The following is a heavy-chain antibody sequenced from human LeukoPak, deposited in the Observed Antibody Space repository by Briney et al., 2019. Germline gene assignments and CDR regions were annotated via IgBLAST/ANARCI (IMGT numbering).Heavy chain of an antibody. J-gene: IGHJ3*02. V-gene: IGHV6-1*01. CDR2: TYYRSKWYN. D-gene: IGHD6-13*01. CDR3: AREDQLGTDAFDI. Sequence: SQTLSLTCAISGDSFSSNSAAWNWLRQSPWRGLEWLGRTYYRSKWYNDYAVSVKSRITINPDTSKNQFSLQLNSVTPEDTAVYYCAREDQLGTDAFDIWGQGTMVTVSS. CDR1: GDSFSSNSAA.